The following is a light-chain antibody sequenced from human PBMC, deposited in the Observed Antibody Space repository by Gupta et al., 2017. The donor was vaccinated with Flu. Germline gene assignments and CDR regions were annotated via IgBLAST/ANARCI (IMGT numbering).Light chain of an antibody. Sequence: DIVMTQSPLSLPVIPGEPASISCRSSESLLHSNGYHYLDWYLQKPGQSPQLLMSLASNRASGVPDRFIGSGSGTDFTLKISRVVAEDVGVYYCSQARQDPHTFGPGTRMEMK. CDR3: SQARQDPHT. CDR1: ESLLHSNGYHY. J-gene: IGKJ2*01. CDR2: LAS. V-gene: IGKV2-28*01.